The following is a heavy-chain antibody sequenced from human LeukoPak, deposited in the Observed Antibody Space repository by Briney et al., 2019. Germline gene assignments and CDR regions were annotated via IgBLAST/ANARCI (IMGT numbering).Heavy chain of an antibody. Sequence: EPGRSLRLSCAASGFTFDDYAMHWVRQAPGKGLEWVSGISWNSGSIGYADSVKGRFTISRDNAKNTLSLQMNSLRAEDTAVYYCAKGDCGDDCYFIGSWGHGAQVTVSS. CDR1: GFTFDDYA. J-gene: IGHJ5*01. D-gene: IGHD2-21*02. V-gene: IGHV3-9*01. CDR3: AKGDCGDDCYFIGS. CDR2: ISWNSGSI.